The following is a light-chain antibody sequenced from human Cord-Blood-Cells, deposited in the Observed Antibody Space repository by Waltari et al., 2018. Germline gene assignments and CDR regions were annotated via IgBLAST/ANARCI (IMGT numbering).Light chain of an antibody. J-gene: IGKJ3*01. CDR2: GAS. V-gene: IGKV3-20*01. CDR1: QSVSSSY. Sequence: EIVLTQSPGTLSLYPGDRATLSCTASQSVSSSYLAWYQQNPGKAPRPLLYGASSTATGIPDRFSGSGSGTDFTLTISRLEPEDFAVYYCQQYGSSPLIVNFGPGTKVDIK. CDR3: QQYGSSPLIVN.